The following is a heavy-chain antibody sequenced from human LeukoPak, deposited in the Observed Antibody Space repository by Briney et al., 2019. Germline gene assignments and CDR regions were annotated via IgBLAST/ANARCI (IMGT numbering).Heavy chain of an antibody. J-gene: IGHJ4*02. V-gene: IGHV3-23*01. Sequence: GGSLRLSCAASGFTFSSYAMSWVRQAPGKGLEWVSAISGSGGSTYYADSVKGRFTISRDNSKNTLYLQMNSLRAEDTAVYYCAKLGRGIVANIDYWGQRTLVTVSS. D-gene: IGHD3-22*01. CDR3: AKLGRGIVANIDY. CDR2: ISGSGGST. CDR1: GFTFSSYA.